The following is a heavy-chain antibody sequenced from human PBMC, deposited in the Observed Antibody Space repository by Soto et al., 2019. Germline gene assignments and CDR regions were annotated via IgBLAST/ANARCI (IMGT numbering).Heavy chain of an antibody. CDR1: GFTFSSYW. D-gene: IGHD3-9*01. Sequence: GGSLRLSCAASGFTFSSYWMSWVRQAPGKGLEGVANIKQDGSEKYYVDSVKGRFTISRDNAKNSLYLQMNSLRAEDTAVYYCARRGPYYDILTGYPHDAFDIWGQGTMVTVSS. CDR2: IKQDGSEK. CDR3: ARRGPYYDILTGYPHDAFDI. V-gene: IGHV3-7*01. J-gene: IGHJ3*02.